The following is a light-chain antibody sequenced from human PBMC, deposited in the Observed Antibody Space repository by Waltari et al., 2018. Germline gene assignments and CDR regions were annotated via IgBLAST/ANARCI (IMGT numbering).Light chain of an antibody. CDR2: WAS. CDR3: QQYYSTPNT. V-gene: IGKV4-1*01. CDR1: QSILYSSNNNNY. Sequence: DIVMTPSPDSLAVSLGERATINCKSSQSILYSSNNNNYLAWYQQKPGQPPKLLIYWASTRESGVPDRFTGSGSGTDFALTISSLQAEDVAVYYCQQYYSTPNTFGQGTKLEIK. J-gene: IGKJ2*01.